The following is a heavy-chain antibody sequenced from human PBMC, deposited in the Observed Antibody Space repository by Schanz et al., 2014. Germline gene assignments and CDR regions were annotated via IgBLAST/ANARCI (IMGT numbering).Heavy chain of an antibody. V-gene: IGHV1-46*01. Sequence: QVQLVQSGTQVKKPGASVKVSCKASGYTFTSYSMHWVRQAPGQGLEWMGMINPSGGSTTYAQKFQGRVTMTRDTSTSTFYMELRSLRSDDTAVYYCARGFDLWDRWGQGTLVIVSS. CDR1: GYTFTSYS. J-gene: IGHJ4*02. D-gene: IGHD3-3*01. CDR3: ARGFDLWDR. CDR2: INPSGGST.